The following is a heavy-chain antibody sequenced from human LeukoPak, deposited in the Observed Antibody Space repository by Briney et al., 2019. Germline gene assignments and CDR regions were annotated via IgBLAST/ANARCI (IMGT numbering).Heavy chain of an antibody. CDR3: ARKLSGYSSSWYDY. CDR2: IYYTGST. J-gene: IGHJ4*02. V-gene: IGHV4-39*07. CDR1: GDSIRNNNYY. Sequence: SETLSLTCVVSGDSIRNNNYYWGWIRQTPGKGLEWIGNIYYTGSTYYNPSLKTRVAISVDTSKTQFSLSLTSLSAADTAMYYRARKLSGYSSSWYDYWGQGTLVTVSS. D-gene: IGHD6-13*01.